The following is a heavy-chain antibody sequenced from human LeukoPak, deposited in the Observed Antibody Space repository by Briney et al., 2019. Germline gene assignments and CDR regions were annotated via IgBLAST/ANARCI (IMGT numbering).Heavy chain of an antibody. CDR1: GFTFSSYA. CDR2: ISGSGGST. J-gene: IGHJ6*02. Sequence: PGGSLRLSCAASGFTFSSYAMSWVRQAPGKGLEWVSAISGSGGSTYYADSVKGRFTISRDNSKNTLYLQMNSLRAEDTALYYCATSAGWYNYFVMAVWGQGTTVTVSS. V-gene: IGHV3-23*01. D-gene: IGHD2-15*01. CDR3: ATSAGWYNYFVMAV.